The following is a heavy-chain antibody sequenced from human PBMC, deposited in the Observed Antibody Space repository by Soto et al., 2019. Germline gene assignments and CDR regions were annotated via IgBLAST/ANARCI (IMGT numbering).Heavy chain of an antibody. D-gene: IGHD6-19*01. Sequence: QVQQVQSGAEVMQPGSSVKVSCKPSGGTLTNFINYPINWVRQSPGQGLEWMGGIVPNIGTVNYAQKFQGRVTMTADKSTGTVYMELSSLRSDDSALYYCARRNTAGFLRYFDNWGQGTLVTVSS. CDR1: GGTLTNFINYP. V-gene: IGHV1-69*06. CDR3: ARRNTAGFLRYFDN. J-gene: IGHJ4*02. CDR2: IVPNIGTV.